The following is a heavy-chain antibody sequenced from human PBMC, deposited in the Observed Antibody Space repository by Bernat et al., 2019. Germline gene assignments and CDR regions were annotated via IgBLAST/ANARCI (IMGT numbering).Heavy chain of an antibody. Sequence: QVTLRESGPALVKPTQTLTLTCTFSGLSLSTSGMCVSWIRQPPGKALEWLARIDWDDDKYYSTSLKTRLTISKDTSKNQVVLTMTNMDPVDTATYYCARSVVVTASYYYYGMDVWGQGTTVTVSS. CDR3: ARSVVVTASYYYYGMDV. CDR2: IDWDDDK. CDR1: GLSLSTSGMC. D-gene: IGHD2-21*02. V-gene: IGHV2-70*15. J-gene: IGHJ6*02.